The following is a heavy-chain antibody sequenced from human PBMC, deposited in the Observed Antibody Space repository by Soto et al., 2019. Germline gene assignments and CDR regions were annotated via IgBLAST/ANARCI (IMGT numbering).Heavy chain of an antibody. CDR1: GESIISSSYY. Sequence: PHTNIVAGESIISSSYYWSCIKKPPGKGLEWIGSIYYSGRTYYNPSFKSRVTISIDTSKNQFSLKLSSVTATDTAVYYCARQRTTVVTQAYSALRGQRALVPVSS. D-gene: IGHD2-21*02. J-gene: IGHJ4*02. V-gene: IGHV4-39*01. CDR2: IYYSGRT. CDR3: ARQRTTVVTQAYSAL.